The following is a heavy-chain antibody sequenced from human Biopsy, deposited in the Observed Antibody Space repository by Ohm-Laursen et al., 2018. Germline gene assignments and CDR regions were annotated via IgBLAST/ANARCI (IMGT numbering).Heavy chain of an antibody. CDR3: TRDPLNGHKHFDY. CDR2: INCKTGAT. J-gene: IGHJ4*02. CDR1: SYTFTDYN. D-gene: IGHD2-8*01. Sequence: ASVKVSCKASSYTFTDYNIHWMRQAPGQGLEWLGYINCKTGATDYAQKFQGTVTMTRDTSISTAYLALGSLRSADAAIYYCTRDPLNGHKHFDYWGQGSLVTVSS. V-gene: IGHV1-2*02.